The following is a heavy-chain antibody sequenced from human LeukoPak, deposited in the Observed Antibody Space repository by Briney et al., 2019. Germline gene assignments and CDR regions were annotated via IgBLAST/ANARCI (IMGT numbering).Heavy chain of an antibody. CDR3: AKGYCRGNSCYDDRGAFDY. CDR1: GGSISSSSYY. D-gene: IGHD2-2*01. V-gene: IGHV4-39*07. J-gene: IGHJ4*02. Sequence: SETLSLTCTVSGGSISSSSYYWGWIRQPPGKGLGCIGSIYYSGSTYYNPSLKSRVTISVDTSKNQFSLKLSSVTAADTAVYYCAKGYCRGNSCYDDRGAFDYWGQGTLVTVSS. CDR2: IYYSGST.